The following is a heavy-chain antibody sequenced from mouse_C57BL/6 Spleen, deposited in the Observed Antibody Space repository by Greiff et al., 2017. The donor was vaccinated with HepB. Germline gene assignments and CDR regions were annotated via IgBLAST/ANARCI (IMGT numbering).Heavy chain of an antibody. J-gene: IGHJ1*03. D-gene: IGHD4-1*01. V-gene: IGHV1-19*01. Sequence: EVQLQQSGPVLVKPGASVKMSCKASGYTFTDYYMNWVKQSHGKSLEWIGVINPYNGGTSYNQKFKGKATLTVDKSSSTAYMELNSLTSEDSAVYYCARKGGLTGYFDVWGTGTTVTVSS. CDR3: ARKGGLTGYFDV. CDR2: INPYNGGT. CDR1: GYTFTDYY.